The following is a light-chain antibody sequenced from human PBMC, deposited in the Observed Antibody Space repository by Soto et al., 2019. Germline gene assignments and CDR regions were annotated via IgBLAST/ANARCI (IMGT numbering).Light chain of an antibody. V-gene: IGLV2-8*01. CDR3: SSYAGINNLGV. CDR1: SRDVGGYKY. CDR2: EVN. Sequence: QSALTQPPSASGSHGQSVTISCTGTSRDVGGYKYVYWYQPHPGKAPKLMIFEVNKRPSGVPDRFSGSKSGNTASLNVAGLQAEYEADYYCSSYAGINNLGVFGTGTKLTVL. J-gene: IGLJ1*01.